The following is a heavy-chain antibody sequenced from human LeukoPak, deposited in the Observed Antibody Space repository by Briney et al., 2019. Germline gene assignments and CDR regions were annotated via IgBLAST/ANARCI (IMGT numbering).Heavy chain of an antibody. D-gene: IGHD6-13*01. CDR3: ARDGGSSWYFDY. CDR1: GFTFSDYY. J-gene: IGHJ4*02. CDR2: ISSSGNST. Sequence: GGSLRLSCAASGFTFSDYYMSWIRQAPGKGLEWVSYISSSGNSTYYSDSVRGRFTISRDNAKNSLHLQMNSLRAEDTAVYYCARDGGSSWYFDYWGQGTLATVSS. V-gene: IGHV3-11*04.